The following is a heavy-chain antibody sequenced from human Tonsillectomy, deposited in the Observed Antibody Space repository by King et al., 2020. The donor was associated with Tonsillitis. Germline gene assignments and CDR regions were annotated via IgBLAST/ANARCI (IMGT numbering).Heavy chain of an antibody. J-gene: IGHJ4*02. CDR3: ARVPFGDYFGSGTYEDY. D-gene: IGHD3-10*01. V-gene: IGHV3-48*02. CDR1: GFTFSTYS. CDR2: ISRSSTTI. Sequence: VQLVESGGGLVQPGGSLRLSCAASGFTFSTYSMNWVRQAPGKGLEWVSYISRSSTTIYYADSVKGRFTISRDNAKNSPYLQMNSLRDEDTAVYYCARVPFGDYFGSGTYEDYWGQGPLVSVSS.